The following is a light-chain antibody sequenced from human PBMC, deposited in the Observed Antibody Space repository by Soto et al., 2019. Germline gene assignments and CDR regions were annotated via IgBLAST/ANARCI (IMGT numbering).Light chain of an antibody. CDR1: NIGGKS. Sequence: SYELTQPPSVSVAPGKSARITCAGNNIGGKSVHWYQQKPGQAPVLVIFYDDDRPSGIPERFSGSNSGITAALTISRVDAGDEADYYCQVWDSDSDHPGVFGGGTKLTVL. CDR2: YDD. CDR3: QVWDSDSDHPGV. J-gene: IGLJ3*02. V-gene: IGLV3-21*04.